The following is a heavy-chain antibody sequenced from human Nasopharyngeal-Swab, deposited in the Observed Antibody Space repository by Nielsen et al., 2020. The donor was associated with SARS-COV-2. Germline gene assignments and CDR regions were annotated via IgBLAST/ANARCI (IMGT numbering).Heavy chain of an antibody. V-gene: IGHV4-59*01. CDR2: IYYSGST. J-gene: IGHJ6*03. D-gene: IGHD3-22*01. Sequence: WIRQPPGKGLEWIGYIYYSGSTNYNPSLKSRVTISVDTSKNQFSLKLSSVTAADTAVYYCARVGTYYYDSSGHRNYYYYYYMDVWGKGTTVTVSS. CDR3: ARVGTYYYDSSGHRNYYYYYYMDV.